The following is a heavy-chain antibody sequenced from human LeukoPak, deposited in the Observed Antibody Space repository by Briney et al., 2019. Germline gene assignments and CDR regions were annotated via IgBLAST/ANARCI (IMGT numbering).Heavy chain of an antibody. CDR1: GGSISSGGYY. CDR2: VYYSGST. D-gene: IGHD6-6*01. J-gene: IGHJ5*02. Sequence: SQTLSLTCTVSGGSISSGGYYWSWIRQHPGKGLEWIGYVYYSGSTYYNPSLKSQVTISVDTSKNQFSLKLSSVTAADTAVYYCARGIAARPTNWFDPWGQGTLVTVSS. CDR3: ARGIAARPTNWFDP. V-gene: IGHV4-31*01.